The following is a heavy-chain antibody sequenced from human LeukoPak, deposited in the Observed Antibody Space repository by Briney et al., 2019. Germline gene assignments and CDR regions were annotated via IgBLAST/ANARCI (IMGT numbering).Heavy chain of an antibody. D-gene: IGHD5-18*01. CDR1: GYSFTNSW. J-gene: IGHJ4*02. V-gene: IGHV5-51*01. CDR2: IYPGDSNT. Sequence: GESLKISCKGSGYSFTNSWIGWVRQMPGKGLEWMGFIYPGDSNTRYSPSFQGQVTISADKSISTAYLQWSSLKASDTAMYYCARRRTYSLTTYYFDYWGQGTLVTVSS. CDR3: ARRRTYSLTTYYFDY.